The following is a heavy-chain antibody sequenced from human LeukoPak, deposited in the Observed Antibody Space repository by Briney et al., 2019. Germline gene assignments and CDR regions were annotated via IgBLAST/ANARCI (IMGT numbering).Heavy chain of an antibody. D-gene: IGHD6-19*01. J-gene: IGHJ4*02. CDR1: GFTFSTYA. CDR2: ISSDGSDN. CDR3: ASASYSSGWYGTPNFDY. V-gene: IGHV3-30*04. Sequence: GRSLRLSCAASGFTFSTYAMHWVRQAPGKGLEWVAVISSDGSDNYYADSVKGRFTISRDNSKNTLYLQMNSLRAEDTAVYYCASASYSSGWYGTPNFDYWGQGTLVTVSS.